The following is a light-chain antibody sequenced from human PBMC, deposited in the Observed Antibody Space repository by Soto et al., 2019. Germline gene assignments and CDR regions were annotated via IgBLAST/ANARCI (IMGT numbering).Light chain of an antibody. V-gene: IGLV1-44*01. Sequence: QSALTQAPSASGTPGQSVTISCSGRYSNIGDNTVNWYQQVPGTAPKLLIYSNDQRSSGVPDRFSGSKPGTSASLAISGLQSEDAADYYCAVWDDSLDGVIFGGGTQLTVL. CDR2: SND. CDR3: AVWDDSLDGVI. J-gene: IGLJ7*01. CDR1: YSNIGDNT.